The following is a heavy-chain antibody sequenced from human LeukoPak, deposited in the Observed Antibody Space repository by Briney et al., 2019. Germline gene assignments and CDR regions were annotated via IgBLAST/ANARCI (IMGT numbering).Heavy chain of an antibody. CDR3: ARDQGFWSGYLDY. V-gene: IGHV4-59*02. D-gene: IGHD3-3*01. CDR1: GGSVSSYY. J-gene: IGHJ4*02. CDR2: IYYSGST. Sequence: SETLSLTCTVSGGSVSSYYWSWIRQPPGKGLEWIGYIYYSGSTNYNPPLKSRVTISVDTSKNQFSLKLSSVTAADTAVYYCARDQGFWSGYLDYWGQGTLVTVSS.